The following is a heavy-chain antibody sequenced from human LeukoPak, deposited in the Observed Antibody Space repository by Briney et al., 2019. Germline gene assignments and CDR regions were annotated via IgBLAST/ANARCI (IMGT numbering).Heavy chain of an antibody. CDR3: ARRGVGASNRYFDL. D-gene: IGHD1-26*01. CDR1: GYSFNKYW. CDR2: INPGDSDT. J-gene: IGHJ2*01. Sequence: GESLKISCKGSGYSFNKYWIDWVRQMPGEGLEWMGIINPGDSDTRYSPSFQGQVTISVDKSISTASLQWSSLKASDTAMYYCARRGVGASNRYFDLWGRGTLVTVSA. V-gene: IGHV5-51*01.